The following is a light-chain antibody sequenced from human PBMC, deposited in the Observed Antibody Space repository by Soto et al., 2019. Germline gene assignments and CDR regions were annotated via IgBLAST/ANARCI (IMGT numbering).Light chain of an antibody. V-gene: IGKV3-11*01. CDR1: QSVYSY. CDR3: QQRSNWPPS. Sequence: EIVLTQSPATLSLSPGERATLSCRASQSVYSYLAWYQQKPGQAPRLLIYDTSNRATGIPGRFSGSGSGTDFTLTISGLEPEDFAVYYCQQRSNWPPSFGGGTKVEIK. CDR2: DTS. J-gene: IGKJ4*01.